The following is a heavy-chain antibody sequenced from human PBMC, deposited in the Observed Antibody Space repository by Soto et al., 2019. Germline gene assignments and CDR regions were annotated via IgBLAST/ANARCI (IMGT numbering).Heavy chain of an antibody. Sequence: GAPLKVSCKASGRTFSNYTISRVRQAPGQGLEWMGRIIPILGIANYAQKFQGRVTITADKSTSTAYMELSSLRSEDTAVYYCARDIAGGRSRFDYWGQGTLVTVSS. V-gene: IGHV1-69*04. CDR2: IIPILGIA. D-gene: IGHD3-16*01. CDR1: GRTFSNYT. J-gene: IGHJ4*02. CDR3: ARDIAGGRSRFDY.